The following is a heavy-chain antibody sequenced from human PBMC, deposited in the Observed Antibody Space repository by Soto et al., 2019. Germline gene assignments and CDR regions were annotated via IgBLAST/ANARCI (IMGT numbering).Heavy chain of an antibody. Sequence: SETLSLTCTVSGGSISSSSYYWGWIRQPPGKGLEWIGSIYYSGSTYYNPSLKSRVTISVDTSKNQFSLKLSSVTAADTAVYYCARVKRITMIVVVITTWADAFDIWGQGTMVTVSS. V-gene: IGHV4-39*01. CDR3: ARVKRITMIVVVITTWADAFDI. J-gene: IGHJ3*02. CDR2: IYYSGST. D-gene: IGHD3-22*01. CDR1: GGSISSSSYY.